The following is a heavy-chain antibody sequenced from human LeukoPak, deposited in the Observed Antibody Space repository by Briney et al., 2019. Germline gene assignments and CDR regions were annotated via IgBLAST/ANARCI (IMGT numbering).Heavy chain of an antibody. CDR3: AANSADYNTLGSSYKV. Sequence: PSETLSLTCTVSSASLSSSPYFWAWFRQSPGKGLEWVGTISYTGTTYYNPSLKSRVTISVDTSKNHFSLKLSSVTAADTAVYYCAANSADYNTLGSSYKVWGQGTLVTVSS. CDR1: SASLSSSPYF. V-gene: IGHV4-39*02. D-gene: IGHD3-10*01. CDR2: ISYTGTT. J-gene: IGHJ4*02.